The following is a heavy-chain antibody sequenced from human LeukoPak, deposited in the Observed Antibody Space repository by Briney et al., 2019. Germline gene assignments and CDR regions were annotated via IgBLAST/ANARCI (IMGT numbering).Heavy chain of an antibody. Sequence: LETLSLTCGVYGGPFSIYCWNWIRQSPGEGLEWIGEINQSGSTKYNPSLKSRVTISVDTSENQFSLKLSSVTAADTAVYYCATMGSGSYFNYWGQGSLVTVSS. CDR3: ATMGSGSYFNY. J-gene: IGHJ4*02. CDR1: GGPFSIYC. D-gene: IGHD1-26*01. CDR2: INQSGST. V-gene: IGHV4-34*01.